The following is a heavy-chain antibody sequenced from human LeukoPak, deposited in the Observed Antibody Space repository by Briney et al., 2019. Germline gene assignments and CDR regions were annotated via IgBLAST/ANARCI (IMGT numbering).Heavy chain of an antibody. Sequence: GGSLRLSCAASGFTFSRYWMNWVRQAPGKGLEWVANIKQDGSEIDYVASVKGRFTVSRDNAKNSLYLQMNSLRADDTAGYYCARHWCDSSGSYHFAYWGQGTLVTVSS. V-gene: IGHV3-7*03. CDR1: GFTFSRYW. J-gene: IGHJ4*02. CDR2: IKQDGSEI. D-gene: IGHD6-19*01. CDR3: ARHWCDSSGSYHFAY.